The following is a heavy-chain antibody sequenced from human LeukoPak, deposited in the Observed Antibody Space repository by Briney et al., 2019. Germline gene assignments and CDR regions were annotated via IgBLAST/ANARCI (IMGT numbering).Heavy chain of an antibody. CDR1: GYSISSGYY. V-gene: IGHV4-38-2*01. Sequence: SETLSLTCAVSGYSISSGYYWGWIRQPPGKGLEWIGSIYHSGSTCYNPSLKSRVTTSVDTSKNQFSLKLSSVTAADTAVYYCARGGYSYGGYYFDYWGQGTLVTVSS. J-gene: IGHJ4*02. CDR2: IYHSGST. D-gene: IGHD5-18*01. CDR3: ARGGYSYGGYYFDY.